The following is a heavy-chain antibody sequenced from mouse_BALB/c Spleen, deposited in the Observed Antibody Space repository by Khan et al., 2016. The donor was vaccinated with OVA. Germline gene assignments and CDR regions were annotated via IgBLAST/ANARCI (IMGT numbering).Heavy chain of an antibody. CDR1: GFTFSSYG. V-gene: IGHV5-6-3*01. J-gene: IGHJ4*01. Sequence: EVELVESGGGLVQPGGSLKLSCTASGFTFSSYGMSWVRQTPDKRLELVATINSNGGITYYPDSVKGRFTISRDNAKNTLYLQMTSLKSEDTAMDYCTRGLYDGYYYYYGMDYWGQGTSVTGSS. D-gene: IGHD2-3*01. CDR3: TRGLYDGYYYYYGMDY. CDR2: INSNGGIT.